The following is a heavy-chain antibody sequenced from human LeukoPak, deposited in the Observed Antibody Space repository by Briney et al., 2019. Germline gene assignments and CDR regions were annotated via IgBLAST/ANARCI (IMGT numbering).Heavy chain of an antibody. CDR2: IYYSGST. CDR3: ARDSSYDFWSGYHLGYMDV. V-gene: IGHV4-61*08. J-gene: IGHJ6*03. CDR1: GGSISSGDYY. Sequence: SETLSLTCTVSGGSISSGDYYWSWIRQPPGKGLEWIGYIYYSGSTNYNPSLKSRVTISVDTSKNQFSLKLSSVTAADTAVYYCARDSSYDFWSGYHLGYMDVWGKGTTVTVSS. D-gene: IGHD3-3*01.